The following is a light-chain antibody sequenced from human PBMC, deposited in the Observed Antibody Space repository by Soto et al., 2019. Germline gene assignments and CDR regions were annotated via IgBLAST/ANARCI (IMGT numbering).Light chain of an antibody. CDR3: QQDVSAPPHT. CDR1: QSVSSNY. J-gene: IGKJ2*01. Sequence: EIVLTQSPGTLSLSPGERATLSCRASQSVSSNYSTSYQQQPPQAPRLLIYGASSRATGIPDRFSGSGSGKEFTLTISRLEPEDFVVDYCQQDVSAPPHTFGQGTKLEIK. CDR2: GAS. V-gene: IGKV3-20*01.